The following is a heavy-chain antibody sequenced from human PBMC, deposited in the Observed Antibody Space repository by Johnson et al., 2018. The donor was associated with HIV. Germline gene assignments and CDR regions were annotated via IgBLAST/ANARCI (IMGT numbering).Heavy chain of an antibody. V-gene: IGHV3-30-3*01. Sequence: QVQLVESGGGVVQPGRSLRLSCAASGFTFSSYAMHWVRQAPGKGLEWVAVISYDGSNKYYADSVKGRFPISRDNSKNTLYLQMNSLRAEDTAVYYCARVFLGSSWYSDAFDIWGQGTMVTVSS. CDR3: ARVFLGSSWYSDAFDI. CDR2: ISYDGSNK. CDR1: GFTFSSYA. D-gene: IGHD6-13*01. J-gene: IGHJ3*02.